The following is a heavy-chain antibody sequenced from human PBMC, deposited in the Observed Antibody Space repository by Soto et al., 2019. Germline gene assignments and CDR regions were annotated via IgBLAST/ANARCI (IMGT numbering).Heavy chain of an antibody. CDR2: IIPIFGTA. J-gene: IGHJ4*02. D-gene: IGHD6-13*01. CDR1: GGTFSSYA. Sequence: SVKVSCKASGGTFSSYAISWVRQAPGQGLEWMGGIIPIFGTANYAQKFQGRVTITADESTSTAYMELSSLRSEDTAVYYCARGTIAAAGSGTEIFDYWGQGTLVTVSS. CDR3: ARGTIAAAGSGTEIFDY. V-gene: IGHV1-69*13.